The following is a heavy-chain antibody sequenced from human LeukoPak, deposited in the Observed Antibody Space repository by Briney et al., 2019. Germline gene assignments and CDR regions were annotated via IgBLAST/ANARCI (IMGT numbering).Heavy chain of an antibody. Sequence: PGGSLRLSCAASGFTFSSYAMSWVRQAPGKGLEWVSAISGSGGSTYYADSVKGRFTISRDNSKNTLYLQMNSLRAEDTAVYYCAKGGASLNLYYYYYYYMDVWGKGTTVTVSS. CDR1: GFTFSSYA. V-gene: IGHV3-23*01. CDR3: AKGGASLNLYYYYYYYMDV. J-gene: IGHJ6*03. D-gene: IGHD1-14*01. CDR2: ISGSGGST.